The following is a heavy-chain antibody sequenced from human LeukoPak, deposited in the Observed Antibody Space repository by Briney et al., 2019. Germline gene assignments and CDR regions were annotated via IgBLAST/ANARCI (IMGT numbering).Heavy chain of an antibody. CDR2: INHSGST. Sequence: SETLSLTCAVYGGSFSGYYWSWIRQPPGKGLEWIGEINHSGSTNYNPSLKSRVTISVDTSKNQLSLKLSSVTAADTAVYYCARATYGGNSGLGYWGQGTLVTVSS. J-gene: IGHJ4*02. V-gene: IGHV4-34*01. CDR1: GGSFSGYY. D-gene: IGHD4-23*01. CDR3: ARATYGGNSGLGY.